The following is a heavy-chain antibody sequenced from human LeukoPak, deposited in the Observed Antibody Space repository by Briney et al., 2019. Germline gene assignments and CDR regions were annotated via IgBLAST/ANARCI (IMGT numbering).Heavy chain of an antibody. V-gene: IGHV3-74*01. CDR3: AGYCSSTSCHLFGY. CDR1: GFTFSSYW. Sequence: GGSLRLSCAASGFTFSSYWMHLVRQAPGKGLVWVSRINSDGSSTSYADSVKGRFTISRDNAKNTLYLQMNSLRAEDTAVYYCAGYCSSTSCHLFGYWGQGTLVTVSS. CDR2: INSDGSST. J-gene: IGHJ4*02. D-gene: IGHD2-2*01.